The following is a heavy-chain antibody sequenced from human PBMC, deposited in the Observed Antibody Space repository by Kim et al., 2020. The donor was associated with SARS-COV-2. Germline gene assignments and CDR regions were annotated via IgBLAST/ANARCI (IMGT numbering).Heavy chain of an antibody. CDR3: ARVVLRGYYYFHGMDV. V-gene: IGHV4-34*01. Sequence: SDTLSLTCAVYGGSFSGYYWTWIRQPPGKGLEWIGEINHSGSTNYNPSLKSRVTISVDTSKNHFSLKLSSVTAADTAVYYCARVVLRGYYYFHGMDVWGQGTTVTVSS. CDR1: GGSFSGYY. D-gene: IGHD3-16*01. CDR2: INHSGST. J-gene: IGHJ6*02.